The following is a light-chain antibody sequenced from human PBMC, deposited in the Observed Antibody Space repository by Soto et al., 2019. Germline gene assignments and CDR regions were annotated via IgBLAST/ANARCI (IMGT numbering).Light chain of an antibody. CDR1: QDISNY. CDR2: EAS. J-gene: IGKJ3*01. V-gene: IGKV1-33*01. Sequence: DIQMTQSPSSLSASVGDRVTITCQASQDISNYLNWYQQKPGKAPKLLIYEASNLEIGVPSRFSGSGSGTDFTFTISSLQPEDIATYYCQQYDNLPITFGPGTKMDIK. CDR3: QQYDNLPIT.